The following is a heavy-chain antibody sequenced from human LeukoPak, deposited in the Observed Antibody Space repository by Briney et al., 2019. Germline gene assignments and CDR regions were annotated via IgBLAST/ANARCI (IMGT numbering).Heavy chain of an antibody. V-gene: IGHV4-59*08. CDR1: GASFSTYY. Sequence: SETPSLTCTVSGASFSTYYWSWIRQPPGKGLEWIGYIYYSGSTNYNPSLKSRVTMSVDTAKNQFSLKLSSVTAADTAVYYCARRYYYDSSGYHAAFDIWGQGTMVTVSS. J-gene: IGHJ3*02. CDR3: ARRYYYDSSGYHAAFDI. CDR2: IYYSGST. D-gene: IGHD3-22*01.